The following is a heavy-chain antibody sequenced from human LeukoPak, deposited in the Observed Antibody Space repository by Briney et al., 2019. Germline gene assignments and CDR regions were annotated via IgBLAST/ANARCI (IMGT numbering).Heavy chain of an antibody. D-gene: IGHD3-10*01. CDR1: GYTFSDYS. V-gene: IGHV1-2*06. Sequence: ASVKVSCKASGYTFSDYSIHWVRQAPGQGLEWMGRINPNSGGTTYAQNFQGRVTMTRDTAINTAYMELSGLTSDDTAVYYCARGGSGSGYLYYFDYRGQGTLVSVPS. CDR3: ARGGSGSGYLYYFDY. CDR2: INPNSGGT. J-gene: IGHJ4*02.